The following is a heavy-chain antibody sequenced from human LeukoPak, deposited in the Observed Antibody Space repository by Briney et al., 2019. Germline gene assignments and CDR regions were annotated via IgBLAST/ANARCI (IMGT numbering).Heavy chain of an antibody. CDR1: GGTFSSYA. Sequence: ASVKVSCKASGGTFSSYAISWVRQAPGQGLDWMGGVIPIFGTANYAQKFQGRVTITTDESTSTAYMELSSLRSEDTAVYYCARDADYYGSGSYYSFDYWGQGTLVTVSS. D-gene: IGHD3-10*01. CDR3: ARDADYYGSGSYYSFDY. J-gene: IGHJ4*02. V-gene: IGHV1-69*05. CDR2: VIPIFGTA.